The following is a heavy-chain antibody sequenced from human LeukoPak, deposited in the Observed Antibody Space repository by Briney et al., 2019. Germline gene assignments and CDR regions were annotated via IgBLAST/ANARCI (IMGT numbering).Heavy chain of an antibody. CDR1: GYTFTGYY. V-gene: IGHV1-2*02. CDR3: ARGVPPSYSSAWYVNY. CDR2: INPNSGDT. Sequence: ASVKVSCKASGYTFTGYYMHWVRQAPGQGLEWMGWINPNSGDTNYAQKFQGRVTMTRDTSISTAYMELSRLGSDDTAVYYCARGVPPSYSSAWYVNYWGQGDLVTVSS. D-gene: IGHD6-19*01. J-gene: IGHJ4*02.